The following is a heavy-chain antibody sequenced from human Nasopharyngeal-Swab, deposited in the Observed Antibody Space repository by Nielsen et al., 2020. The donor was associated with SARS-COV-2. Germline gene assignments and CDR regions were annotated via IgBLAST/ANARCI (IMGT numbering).Heavy chain of an antibody. Sequence: GGSLRLSCAASGFTFSSYAMSWVRQAPGKGLEWVSVIYSGGSTYYADSVKGRFTISRDNSKNTLYLQMNSLRAEDTAVYYCARVRGRAFDPWGQGTLVTVSS. V-gene: IGHV3-66*01. D-gene: IGHD3-16*01. CDR3: ARVRGRAFDP. J-gene: IGHJ5*02. CDR2: IYSGGST. CDR1: GFTFSSYA.